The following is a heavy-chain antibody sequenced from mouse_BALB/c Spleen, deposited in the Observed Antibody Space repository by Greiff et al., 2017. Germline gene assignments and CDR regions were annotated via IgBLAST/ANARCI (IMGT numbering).Heavy chain of an antibody. V-gene: IGHV1-7*01. CDR3: ARDVVITRGFAY. CDR1: GYTFTSYW. Sequence: VQLQQPGAELVKPGASVKLSCKASGYTFTSYWMHWVKQRPGQGLEWIGYINPSTGYTEYNQKFKDKATLTADKSSSTAYMQLSSLTSEDSAVYYCARDVVITRGFAYWGQGTLVTVSA. CDR2: INPSTGYT. D-gene: IGHD2-4*01. J-gene: IGHJ3*01.